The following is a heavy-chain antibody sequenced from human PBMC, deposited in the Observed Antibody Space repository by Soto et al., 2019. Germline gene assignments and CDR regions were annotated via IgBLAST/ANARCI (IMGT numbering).Heavy chain of an antibody. CDR1: GGTFSSYT. Sequence: QVQLVQSGAEVKKPGSSVKVSCKASGGTFSSYTISWVRQAPGQGLEWMGRIIPILGIANYAQKFQGRVTXTXDXXTSTAYMELRSLRSEDTAVYYCASAREGYGIWFDYWGQGTLVTVSS. V-gene: IGHV1-69*02. J-gene: IGHJ4*02. D-gene: IGHD5-12*01. CDR3: ASAREGYGIWFDY. CDR2: IIPILGIA.